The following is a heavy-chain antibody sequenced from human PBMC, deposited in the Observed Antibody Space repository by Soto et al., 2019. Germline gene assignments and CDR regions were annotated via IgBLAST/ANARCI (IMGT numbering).Heavy chain of an antibody. D-gene: IGHD6-19*01. CDR1: AYSVCSSSKC. J-gene: IGHJ4*02. V-gene: IGHV4-61*01. CDR3: ARSGGGRGWL. CDR2: ICHSVIT. Sequence: SDTLSRTSTASAYSVCSSSKCWSWVRQPPGKALEWIAYICHSVITKYEPSLKSRVTVSTATSKNQLALKMSSVTAEDTVVYYGARSGGGRGWLGGQAILVTAYS.